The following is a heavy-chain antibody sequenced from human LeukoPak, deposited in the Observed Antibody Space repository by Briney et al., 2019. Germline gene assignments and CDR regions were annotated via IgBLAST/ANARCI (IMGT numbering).Heavy chain of an antibody. J-gene: IGHJ4*02. CDR2: IWYDGSNK. CDR3: AIDRSMAVAGGSDY. Sequence: PGRSLRLSCAASGFTFSSYGMHWVRQAPGKGLEWVAVIWYDGSNKYYADSVKGRFTISRDNSKNTLYLQMNSLRAEDTAGYYCAIDRSMAVAGGSDYWGQETLVTVSS. V-gene: IGHV3-33*01. CDR1: GFTFSSYG. D-gene: IGHD6-19*01.